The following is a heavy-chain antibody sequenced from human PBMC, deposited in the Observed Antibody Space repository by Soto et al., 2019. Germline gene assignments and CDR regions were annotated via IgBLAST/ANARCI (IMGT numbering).Heavy chain of an antibody. Sequence: SGPTLVKPTQTLTLTCTFSGFSLSTSGVGVGWIRQPPGKALEWLALIYWNDDKRYSPSLKSRLTITKDTSKNQGVLTMTNMDPVDTATYYCAHSPRDDITIFGVVREFDYWGQGTLVTVSS. J-gene: IGHJ4*02. CDR2: IYWNDDK. D-gene: IGHD3-3*01. CDR3: AHSPRDDITIFGVVREFDY. V-gene: IGHV2-5*01. CDR1: GFSLSTSGVG.